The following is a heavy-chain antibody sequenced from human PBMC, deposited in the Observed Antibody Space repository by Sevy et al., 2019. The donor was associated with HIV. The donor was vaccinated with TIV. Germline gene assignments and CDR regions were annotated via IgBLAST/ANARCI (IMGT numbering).Heavy chain of an antibody. CDR3: ARVTFLRRSMDV. CDR1: GFTFSSYE. CDR2: ISSSGSTI. J-gene: IGHJ6*02. Sequence: GGSLRLSCAASGFTFSSYEMNWVRQAPGKGLEWVSYISSSGSTIYYADSVKGRFTISRDNAKNSLYLQMNSLRAEDTAVYYCARVTFLRRSMDVWGQGTTVTVSS. D-gene: IGHD3-16*01. V-gene: IGHV3-48*03.